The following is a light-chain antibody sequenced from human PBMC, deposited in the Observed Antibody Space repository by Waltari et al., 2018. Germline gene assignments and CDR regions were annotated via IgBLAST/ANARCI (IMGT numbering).Light chain of an antibody. V-gene: IGLV2-14*01. CDR3: SSYTSSSTLV. CDR2: DVS. Sequence: QSALTQPASVSGSPGQSLTISRTGTSRDVGGYNYVPWYQQHPGKAPKLMIYDVSKRPSGVSNRFSGSKSGNTASLTISGLQAEDEADYYCSSYTSSSTLVFGGGTKLTVL. CDR1: SRDVGGYNY. J-gene: IGLJ3*02.